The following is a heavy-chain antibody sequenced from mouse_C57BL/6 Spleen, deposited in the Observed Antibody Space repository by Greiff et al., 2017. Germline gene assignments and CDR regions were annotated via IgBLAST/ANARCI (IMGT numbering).Heavy chain of an antibody. V-gene: IGHV7-3*01. CDR1: GFTFTDYY. J-gene: IGHJ4*01. Sequence: EVQLVESGGGLVQPGGSLSLSCAASGFTFTDYYMSWVRPPPGKALEWLGFIRNKANGYTTEYSASVKGRFTISRDNSQSILYLQMNALRAEDSATYYCARSSYYYGSSSYAMDYWGQGTSVTVSS. CDR3: ARSSYYYGSSSYAMDY. CDR2: IRNKANGYTT. D-gene: IGHD1-1*01.